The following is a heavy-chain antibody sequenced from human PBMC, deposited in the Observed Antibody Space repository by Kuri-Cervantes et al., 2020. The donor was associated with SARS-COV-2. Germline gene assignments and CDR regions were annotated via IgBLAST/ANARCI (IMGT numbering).Heavy chain of an antibody. V-gene: IGHV1-69*06. CDR2: IIPLFGTT. CDR1: GCTFSSYA. J-gene: IGHJ4*02. Sequence: SVTVSCKASGCTFSSYAVTWVRQAPGRGLAWMGRIIPLFGTTIYAENFRGRVTLTADKSTNTAYTELSSLRSEDTAVYYCARPYCTSSTCYDGTFDSWGQGTLVTVSS. D-gene: IGHD2-2*01. CDR3: ARPYCTSSTCYDGTFDS.